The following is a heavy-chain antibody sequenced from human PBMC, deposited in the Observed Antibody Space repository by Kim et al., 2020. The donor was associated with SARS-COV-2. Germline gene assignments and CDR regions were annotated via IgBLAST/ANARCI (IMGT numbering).Heavy chain of an antibody. J-gene: IGHJ4*02. V-gene: IGHV3-53*01. CDR1: GVSVSGSS. CDR2: INSDGST. D-gene: IGHD2-2*03. Sequence: GGSLRLSCSVSGVSVSGSSMTWVRQAPGKGLEWVSDINSDGSTHYAGYVKGRLSISRNDSKNTLYLQMITLRADDKAVIYCWMTCNPDCCFTYWGQAPL. CDR3: WMTCNPDCCFTY.